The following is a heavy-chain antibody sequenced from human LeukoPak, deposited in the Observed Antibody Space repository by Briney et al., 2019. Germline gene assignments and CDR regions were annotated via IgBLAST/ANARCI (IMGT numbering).Heavy chain of an antibody. D-gene: IGHD3-16*01. V-gene: IGHV4-34*01. J-gene: IGHJ6*03. CDR3: ARETSQRGAHYMDV. CDR2: INHSGST. Sequence: SETLSLTCAVYGGSYSGCYWSWIRQPPGKGLEWIGEINHSGSTNYNPSLKSRVTISVDTSKNQFSLKLSSVTAADTAVYYCARETSQRGAHYMDVWGKGTTVTISS. CDR1: GGSYSGCY.